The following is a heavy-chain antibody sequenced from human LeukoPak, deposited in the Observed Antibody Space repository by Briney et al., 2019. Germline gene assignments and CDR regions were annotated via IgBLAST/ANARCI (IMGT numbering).Heavy chain of an antibody. CDR3: ARVGYFGSGNYNSFDI. CDR2: ISSSGNTI. CDR1: GFIFSDHY. D-gene: IGHD3-10*01. Sequence: PGGSLRLSCAASGFIFSDHYMSWVRQAPGKGLEWVSYISSSGNTIYYEDPVKGRFTISRDNARDNAKNSLYLQMNSLRAEDTAVYFCARVGYFGSGNYNSFDIWGRGTMVTVSS. V-gene: IGHV3-11*01. J-gene: IGHJ3*02.